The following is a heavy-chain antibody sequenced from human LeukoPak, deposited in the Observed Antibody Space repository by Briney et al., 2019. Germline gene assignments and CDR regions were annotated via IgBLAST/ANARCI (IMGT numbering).Heavy chain of an antibody. CDR2: ISYDGSNK. D-gene: IGHD4-17*01. V-gene: IGHV3-30*18. J-gene: IGHJ6*02. Sequence: GGSLRLSCAASGFTFSSYGMHWARQAPGKGLEWVAVISYDGSNKYYADSVKGRFTISRDNSKNTLYLQMNSLRAEDTAVYYCANRGYGDYAYYYYGMDVWGQGTTVTVSS. CDR3: ANRGYGDYAYYYYGMDV. CDR1: GFTFSSYG.